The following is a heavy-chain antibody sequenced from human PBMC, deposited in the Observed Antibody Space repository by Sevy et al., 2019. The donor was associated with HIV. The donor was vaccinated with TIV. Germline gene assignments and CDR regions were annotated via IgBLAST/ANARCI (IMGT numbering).Heavy chain of an antibody. D-gene: IGHD5-12*01. CDR2: ISSSGSTI. CDR1: GFTLSDYY. J-gene: IGHJ6*02. V-gene: IGHV3-11*01. Sequence: GGSLRLSCAASGFTLSDYYMSWIRQAPGKGLEWVSYISSSGSTIYYADSVKGRFTISRDNAKNSLYLQMNSLRAEDTAVYYCARDGGQDIVATTHYYYGMDVWGQGTTVTVSS. CDR3: ARDGGQDIVATTHYYYGMDV.